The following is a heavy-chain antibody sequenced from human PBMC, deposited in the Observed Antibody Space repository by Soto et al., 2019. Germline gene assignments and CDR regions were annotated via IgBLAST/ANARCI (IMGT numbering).Heavy chain of an antibody. CDR1: GDSVSSNSAA. CDR3: ARGLGYCSSTSCPSYYMDV. V-gene: IGHV6-1*01. Sequence: SQTLSLTCAISGDSVSSNSAAWNWIRQSPSRGLEWLGRTYYRSKWYNDYAVSVKSRITINPDTSKNQFSLKLSSVTPADTAVYYCARGLGYCSSTSCPSYYMDVWGKGTTVTVSS. D-gene: IGHD2-2*01. CDR2: TYYRSKWYN. J-gene: IGHJ6*03.